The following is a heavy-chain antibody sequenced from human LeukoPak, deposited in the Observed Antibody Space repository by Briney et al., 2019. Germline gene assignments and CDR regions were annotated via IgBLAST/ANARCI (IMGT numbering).Heavy chain of an antibody. V-gene: IGHV1-46*01. Sequence: ASVKVSCTASGYTFTSYYMHWVRQAPGQGLEWMGIINPSGGSTSYAQKFQGRVTMTRDTSTSTVYMELSSLRSEDTAVYYCARQLGYYYGSGSYYIVGYWGQGTLVTVSS. CDR3: ARQLGYYYGSGSYYIVGY. CDR1: GYTFTSYY. J-gene: IGHJ4*02. D-gene: IGHD3-10*01. CDR2: INPSGGST.